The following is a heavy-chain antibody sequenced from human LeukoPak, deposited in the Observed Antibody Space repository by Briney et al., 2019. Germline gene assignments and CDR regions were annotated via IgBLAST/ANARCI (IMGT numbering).Heavy chain of an antibody. V-gene: IGHV3-30*02. Sequence: GGSLRLSCIASGFTFSSNGMHWVRQAPGKGLEWVTFIQYDGSKKYYADSVKGRFTISRDNSKNTLYLEMNSLRAEDTAVYFCAKDIGSYYDYWGQGILVTVSS. CDR1: GFTFSSNG. CDR2: IQYDGSKK. J-gene: IGHJ4*02. CDR3: AKDIGSYYDY. D-gene: IGHD3-10*01.